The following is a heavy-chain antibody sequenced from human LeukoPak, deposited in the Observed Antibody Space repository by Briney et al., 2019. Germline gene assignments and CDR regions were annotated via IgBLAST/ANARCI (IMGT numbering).Heavy chain of an antibody. J-gene: IGHJ4*02. CDR2: ISSSGSTI. CDR1: GFTFSSYE. D-gene: IGHD1-26*01. CDR3: ARGDSGSYYFDY. Sequence: GGSLRLSCAASGFTFSSYEMNWVRRAPGKGLEWVSYISSSGSTIYYADSVKGRFTISRDNAKNSLYLQMNSLRAEDTAVYYCARGDSGSYYFDYWGQGTLVTVSS. V-gene: IGHV3-48*03.